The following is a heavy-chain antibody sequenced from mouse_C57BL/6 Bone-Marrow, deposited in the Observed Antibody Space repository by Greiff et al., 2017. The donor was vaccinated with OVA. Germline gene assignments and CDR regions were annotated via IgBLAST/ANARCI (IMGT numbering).Heavy chain of an antibody. CDR3: VAGTVVGSYWYFDV. Sequence: EVKLVESGGGLVQPKGSLKLSCAASGFSFNTYAMNWVRQAPGKGLEWVARIRSKSNNYATYYADSVKDRFTISRDDSESMLYLQMNNLKTEDTAMYYCVAGTVVGSYWYFDVWGTGTTVTVSS. J-gene: IGHJ1*03. D-gene: IGHD1-1*01. CDR2: IRSKSNNYAT. CDR1: GFSFNTYA. V-gene: IGHV10-1*01.